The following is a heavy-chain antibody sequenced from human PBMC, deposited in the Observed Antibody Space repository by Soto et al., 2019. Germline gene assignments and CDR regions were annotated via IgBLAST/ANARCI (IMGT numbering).Heavy chain of an antibody. J-gene: IGHJ4*02. V-gene: IGHV3-33*01. D-gene: IGHD3-10*01. CDR2: IKYDGSIK. CDR3: ARDILVASGSKHFDC. Sequence: PWGSLRLSCVASGFTFGAYGMHWVRQAPGKGLEWVTFIKYDGSIKNYADSVKGRFTVSRDNSDNTLYLQMNSLRVEDTAVYYCARDILVASGSKHFDCWGQGALVTVSS. CDR1: GFTFGAYG.